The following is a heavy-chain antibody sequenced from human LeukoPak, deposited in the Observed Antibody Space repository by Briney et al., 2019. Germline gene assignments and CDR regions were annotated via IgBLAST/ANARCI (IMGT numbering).Heavy chain of an antibody. J-gene: IGHJ4*02. V-gene: IGHV4-59*12. CDR3: ARRPYETYYYGSGSFDY. CDR2: IYYSGST. CDR1: GGSISSYY. D-gene: IGHD3-10*01. Sequence: SETLSLTCTVSGGSISSYYWSWIRQPPGKGLEWIGYIYYSGSTNYNPSLKSRVTISVDTSKNQFSLKLSSVTAADTAVYYCARRPYETYYYGSGSFDYWGQGTLVTVSS.